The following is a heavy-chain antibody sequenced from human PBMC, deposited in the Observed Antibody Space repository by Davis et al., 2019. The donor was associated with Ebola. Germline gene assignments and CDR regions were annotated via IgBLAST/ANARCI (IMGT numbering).Heavy chain of an antibody. CDR3: ARGDYYYGSGSYPSDP. D-gene: IGHD3-10*01. CDR2: MNPNSGGT. J-gene: IGHJ5*02. Sequence: ASVKVSCKASGYTFTSYDINWVRQATGQGLEWMGWMNPNSGGTNYAQKFQGRVTMTRDTSISTAYMELSRLRSDDTAVYYCARGDYYYGSGSYPSDPWGQGTLVTVSS. V-gene: IGHV1-2*02. CDR1: GYTFTSYD.